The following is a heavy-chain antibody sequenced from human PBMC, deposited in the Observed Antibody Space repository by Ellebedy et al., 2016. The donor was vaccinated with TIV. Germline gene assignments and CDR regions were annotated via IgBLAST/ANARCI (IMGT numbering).Heavy chain of an antibody. Sequence: GGSLRLSXAASGFTFSSYWMSWVRQAPGKGLEWVANIKQDGSEKYYVDSVKGRFTISRDNAKNSLYLQMNSLRAEDTAVYYCARGSDYGDYEVNYFDYWGQGTLVTVSS. CDR3: ARGSDYGDYEVNYFDY. V-gene: IGHV3-7*03. D-gene: IGHD4-17*01. CDR1: GFTFSSYW. J-gene: IGHJ4*02. CDR2: IKQDGSEK.